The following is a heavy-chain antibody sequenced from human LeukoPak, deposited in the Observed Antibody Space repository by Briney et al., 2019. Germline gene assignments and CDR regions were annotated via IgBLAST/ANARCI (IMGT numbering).Heavy chain of an antibody. V-gene: IGHV3-23*01. Sequence: GGSLRLSCAASGFAFNTFAMAWVRQAPGKGLEWVSDISGSGANTDYADSVKGRFTISRDKSKNTLSLQMNSLRVEDTAVYYCVKVGRQYPQRGDNWFDPWGQGTLVIVPS. D-gene: IGHD2-2*01. J-gene: IGHJ5*02. CDR3: VKVGRQYPQRGDNWFDP. CDR2: ISGSGANT. CDR1: GFAFNTFA.